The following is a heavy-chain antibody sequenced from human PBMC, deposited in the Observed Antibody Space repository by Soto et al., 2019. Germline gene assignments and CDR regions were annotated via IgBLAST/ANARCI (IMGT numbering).Heavy chain of an antibody. CDR3: ARAPKYNLFDP. CDR2: IYYSGST. Sequence: SETLSLTCTVSGGSISSYYWSWIRQPPGKGLEWIGYIYYSGSTNYNPSLKSRVTISVDTSKNQFSLKLSSVTAADTAVYYCARAPKYNLFDPWGQGTLVTVSS. J-gene: IGHJ5*02. V-gene: IGHV4-59*01. CDR1: GGSISSYY.